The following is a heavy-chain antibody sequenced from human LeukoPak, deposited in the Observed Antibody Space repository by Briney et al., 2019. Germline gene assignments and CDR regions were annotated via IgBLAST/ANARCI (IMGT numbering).Heavy chain of an antibody. CDR2: INTNIGNP. CDR3: ARDQALVGADTPGY. CDR1: GYTFTSYA. J-gene: IGHJ4*02. V-gene: IGHV7-4-1*02. D-gene: IGHD1-26*01. Sequence: ASVKVSCKASGYTFTSYALNWVRQAPGQGLEWMGWINTNIGNPTYAQGFTGRFVFSLDTSVSTAYLQISSLKAEDTAVYYCARDQALVGADTPGYWGQGTLVTVSS.